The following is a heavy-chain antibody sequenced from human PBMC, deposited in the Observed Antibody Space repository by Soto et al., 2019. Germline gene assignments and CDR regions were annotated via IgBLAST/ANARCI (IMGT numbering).Heavy chain of an antibody. CDR1: GGSISSSIYY. CDR3: ARHRARNWFDP. CDR2: IYYSGST. Sequence: SETLSLSCRVSGGSISSSIYYGVWVRQPPGKGLEWIGSIYYSGSTYYNPSLKSRVTISVDTSKNQFSLKLSSVTAADTAVFYCARHRARNWFDPWGQGTLVTVSS. D-gene: IGHD6-6*01. V-gene: IGHV4-39*01. J-gene: IGHJ5*02.